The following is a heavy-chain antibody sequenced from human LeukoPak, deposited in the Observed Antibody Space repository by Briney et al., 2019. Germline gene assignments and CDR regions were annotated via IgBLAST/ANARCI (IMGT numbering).Heavy chain of an antibody. CDR2: ISGSRVYT. Sequence: PGGSLRLSCAASGFTFSDHYMSWIRQAPGKGLEWVSYISGSRVYTNYADSVKGRFTISRDNAKNSLYLQMNSLRAEDTAVYYCARVGFGHSLPGYWGQGTLATASS. CDR3: ARVGFGHSLPGY. J-gene: IGHJ4*02. CDR1: GFTFSDHY. V-gene: IGHV3-11*05. D-gene: IGHD3-10*01.